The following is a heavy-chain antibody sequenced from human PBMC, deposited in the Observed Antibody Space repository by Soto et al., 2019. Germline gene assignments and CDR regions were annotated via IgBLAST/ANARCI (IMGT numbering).Heavy chain of an antibody. Sequence: QVQLVQSGAEVKKPGASVKVSCKASGYTFTSYGISCVRQAPGQGREWMGWISAYNGNTNYAQKLQGRVTITPDTSTSTAYMELRSLRSDDTAVYYCARDYPRGGYNHYWGQGTLVTVSA. V-gene: IGHV1-18*01. CDR1: GYTFTSYG. CDR3: ARDYPRGGYNHY. CDR2: ISAYNGNT. J-gene: IGHJ4*02. D-gene: IGHD5-12*01.